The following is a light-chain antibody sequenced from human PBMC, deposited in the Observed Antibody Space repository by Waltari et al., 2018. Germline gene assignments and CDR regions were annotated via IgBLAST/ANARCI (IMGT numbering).Light chain of an antibody. V-gene: IGKV3-20*01. Sequence: EIDLTQPPGSLSLSPGERATLPCRASQTISGSWLTWYQQKPGQAPRLLIYGASSRATAIPDRFSGSGSGTDFTLTISRLEPEDFAVYYCQQYDGSSVTFGGGTKVEIK. J-gene: IGKJ4*01. CDR1: QTISGSW. CDR2: GAS. CDR3: QQYDGSSVT.